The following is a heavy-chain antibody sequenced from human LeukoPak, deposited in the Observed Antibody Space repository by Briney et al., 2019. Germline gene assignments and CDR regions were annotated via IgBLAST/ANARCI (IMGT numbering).Heavy chain of an antibody. CDR1: GFTFSNYA. J-gene: IGHJ4*02. V-gene: IGHV3-23*01. CDR3: AKDHYDYVWGSSED. Sequence: GGSLRLSCAASGFTFSNYAMTWVRQAQGKGLQWVSAITGSGGSTYFADSVKGRFTISRDNSRNTLYLQMNSLRAEDTAVYYCAKDHYDYVWGSSEDWGQGTLVTVSS. D-gene: IGHD3-16*01. CDR2: ITGSGGST.